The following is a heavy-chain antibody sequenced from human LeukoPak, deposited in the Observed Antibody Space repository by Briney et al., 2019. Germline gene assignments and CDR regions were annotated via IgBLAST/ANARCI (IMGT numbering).Heavy chain of an antibody. V-gene: IGHV1-18*01. CDR1: GYTFTSYG. D-gene: IGHD2-2*01. CDR3: ARGRCSSTSCYVYWFAP. Sequence: GASVKVSCKASGYTFTSYGISWVRQAPGQGLEWMGWISAYNGNTNYAQKLQGRVTMTTDTSTSTAYMEMRRVRSDDTPVYYCARGRCSSTSCYVYWFAPWGQGTLVTV. J-gene: IGHJ5*02. CDR2: ISAYNGNT.